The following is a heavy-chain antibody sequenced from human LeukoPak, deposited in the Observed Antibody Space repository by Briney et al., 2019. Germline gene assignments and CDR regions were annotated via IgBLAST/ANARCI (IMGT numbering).Heavy chain of an antibody. CDR2: IYYSGST. CDR3: ARGRFRGAFDI. D-gene: IGHD3-10*01. J-gene: IGHJ3*02. CDR1: GAFISTRGYF. Sequence: SETLSLTCTVSGAFISTRGYFWGWIRQPPGKGLEWIGSIYYSGSTNYNPSLKSRVTISVDTSKNQFSLKLSSVTAADTAVYYCARGRFRGAFDIWGQGTMVTVSS. V-gene: IGHV4-39*07.